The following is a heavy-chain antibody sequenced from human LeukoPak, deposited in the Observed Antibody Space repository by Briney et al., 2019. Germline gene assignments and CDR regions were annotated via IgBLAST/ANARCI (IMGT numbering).Heavy chain of an antibody. Sequence: PGGSLRLSCAASGFTFSDYWMTWVRQAPGKGLEWVANIKQDGSAKYYMDSVKGRFTISRDNAKNSVFLQMNSLRAEDTALYYYAGTSGWYPGDFWGQGTLVTVSS. CDR3: AGTSGWYPGDF. CDR2: IKQDGSAK. J-gene: IGHJ4*02. V-gene: IGHV3-7*01. CDR1: GFTFSDYW. D-gene: IGHD6-19*01.